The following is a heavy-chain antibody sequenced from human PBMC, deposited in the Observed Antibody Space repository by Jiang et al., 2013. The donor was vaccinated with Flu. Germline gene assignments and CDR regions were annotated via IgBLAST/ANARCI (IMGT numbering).Heavy chain of an antibody. CDR1: GYTFTSYS. Sequence: ELKKPGASVKVSCKASGYTFTSYSMNWMRQAPGQGLEWMGWINANTGNPRYGQGFTGRFVFSLDTSVGTAYLEISSLQAEDTALYYCARAGRAGSTGWYDYFEYWGQGALITVSS. D-gene: IGHD6-19*01. CDR2: INANTGNP. J-gene: IGHJ4*02. V-gene: IGHV7-4-1*02. CDR3: ARAGRAGSTGWYDYFEY.